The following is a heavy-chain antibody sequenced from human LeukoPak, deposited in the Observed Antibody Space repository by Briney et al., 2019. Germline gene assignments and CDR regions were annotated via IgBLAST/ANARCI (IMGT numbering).Heavy chain of an antibody. Sequence: GGSLRLSCAASGFTFTTYAMSWVRQAPGKGLEWVSAITVSGDSTYYAGSARGRFTISRDNSKNTLYLQMNSLRAEDTAVYYCALRYTTSWYFDDWGQGTLVTVSS. J-gene: IGHJ4*02. CDR2: ITVSGDST. CDR3: ALRYTTSWYFDD. CDR1: GFTFTTYA. V-gene: IGHV3-23*01. D-gene: IGHD6-13*01.